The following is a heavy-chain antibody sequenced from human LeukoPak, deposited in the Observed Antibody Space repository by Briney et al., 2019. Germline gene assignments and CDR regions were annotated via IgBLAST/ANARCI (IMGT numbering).Heavy chain of an antibody. J-gene: IGHJ4*02. CDR3: AREGCSGGSCYHDY. Sequence: SQTLSLTCSVSGGSISSGSNYWSWIRQPAGKGLEWIGRIHTSGSTNYNLSLKSRVTISGDTSKNQFSLKLSSVTAADTAVYYCAREGCSGGSCYHDYWGQGTLDTVSS. CDR2: IHTSGST. D-gene: IGHD2-15*01. CDR1: GGSISSGSNY. V-gene: IGHV4-61*02.